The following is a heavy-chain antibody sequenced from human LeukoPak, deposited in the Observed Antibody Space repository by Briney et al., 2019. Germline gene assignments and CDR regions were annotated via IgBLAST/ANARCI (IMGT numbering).Heavy chain of an antibody. V-gene: IGHV3-30*03. D-gene: IGHD3-10*01. CDR1: GFTFSSYD. Sequence: GKSLRLSCAGSGFTFSSYDMHWVRQAPGKGLEWLAVISYDGNDKYYADSVKGRFTLSRDNSKNTLYLQMNSLGPEDTAVYYCASGLIRGVVIRYQFDYWGQGILVTVSS. CDR3: ASGLIRGVVIRYQFDY. CDR2: ISYDGNDK. J-gene: IGHJ4*02.